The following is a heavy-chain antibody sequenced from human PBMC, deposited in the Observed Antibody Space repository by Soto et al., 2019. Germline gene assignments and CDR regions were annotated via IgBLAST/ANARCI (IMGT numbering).Heavy chain of an antibody. CDR2: ICVRGAST. J-gene: IGHJ4*02. CDR3: AAMDRYGVRGTCSDY. Sequence: EVQLLESGGGLAQPGGSLRLSCAASGFTFSLYAMSWVRQAPGKGLEWVTGICVRGASTYYADSVKGRFTISRDNSKNTLYLQMNSLRAEDTALYYCAAMDRYGVRGTCSDYWGQGTLVTVSS. V-gene: IGHV3-23*01. D-gene: IGHD2-15*01. CDR1: GFTFSLYA.